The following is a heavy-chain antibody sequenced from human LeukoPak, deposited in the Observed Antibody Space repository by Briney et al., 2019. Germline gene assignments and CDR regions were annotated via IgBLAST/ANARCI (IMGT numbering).Heavy chain of an antibody. J-gene: IGHJ3*01. CDR2: INTNSGGT. V-gene: IGHV1-2*02. CDR3: ARGYPNYYGP. CDR1: GNTFTDYY. Sequence: AASVKVSCKASGNTFTDYYLHWVRQAPGQGLEWMGWINTNSGGTRYAQKFQGRVTMTRDTSISTAYLELSGLTSADPAVYYCARGYPNYYGPWGQGTTVTVSS. D-gene: IGHD3-10*01.